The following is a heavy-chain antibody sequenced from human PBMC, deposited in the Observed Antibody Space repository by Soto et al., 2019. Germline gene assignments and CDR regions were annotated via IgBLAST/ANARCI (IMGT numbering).Heavy chain of an antibody. Sequence: QVQLQESGPGRVKPSQTLSLTCTVSGGSISSGGYYWSWIRKHPGKGLEWIGYIYYSGNTYYNPSLKSRVTISVYTSKSKFSLKLSSVTAADTAVYYCASYPYGGSVAFDIWGQGTMVTVSS. D-gene: IGHD4-17*01. CDR1: GGSISSGGYY. CDR2: IYYSGNT. V-gene: IGHV4-31*03. CDR3: ASYPYGGSVAFDI. J-gene: IGHJ3*02.